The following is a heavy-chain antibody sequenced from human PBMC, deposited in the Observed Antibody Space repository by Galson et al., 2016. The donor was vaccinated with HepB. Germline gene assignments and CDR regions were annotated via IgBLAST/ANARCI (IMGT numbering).Heavy chain of an antibody. J-gene: IGHJ6*02. CDR1: GFTFSSYW. D-gene: IGHD3-10*01. CDR3: MVQGLDYYGMDV. Sequence: SLRLSCAASGFTFSSYWMSWVRQAPGKGLEWVANIKQDGSEKYYVDSEKGRFTISRDNAKNSLYLQMNNLRAEDTAVYYCMVQGLDYYGMDVWGQGTTVTVSS. V-gene: IGHV3-7*01. CDR2: IKQDGSEK.